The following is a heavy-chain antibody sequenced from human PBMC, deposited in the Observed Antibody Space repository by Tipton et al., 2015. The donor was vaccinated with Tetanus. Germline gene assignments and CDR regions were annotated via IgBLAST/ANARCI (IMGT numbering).Heavy chain of an antibody. CDR3: ARRRYTWTRGGFDI. D-gene: IGHD1-20*01. Sequence: TLSLTCAVSGGSFTDFYWSWIRQVPGQGLVWIGEINHSGTANKNPSLKSRVTMSVDTSNRQFSLSLDSVTAADTGVYFCARRRYTWTRGGFDIWGQGPLVTVSS. V-gene: IGHV4-34*01. CDR1: GGSFTDFY. J-gene: IGHJ3*02. CDR2: INHSGTA.